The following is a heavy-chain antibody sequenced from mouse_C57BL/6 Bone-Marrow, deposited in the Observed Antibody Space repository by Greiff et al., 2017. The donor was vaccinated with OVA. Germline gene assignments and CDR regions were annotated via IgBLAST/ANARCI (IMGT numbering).Heavy chain of an antibody. D-gene: IGHD2-5*01. CDR1: GYTFTDYN. CDR3: AREGGYSKSYAMDY. CDR2: INPNNGGT. V-gene: IGHV1-18*01. Sequence: VQLQQSGPELVKPGASVKISCKASGYTFTDYNMDWVKQSHGKSLEWIGDINPNNGGTNYNQKFKGKATLTVDKSSSTAYLELRSLTSEDTAVYYCAREGGYSKSYAMDYWGQGTSVTVSS. J-gene: IGHJ4*01.